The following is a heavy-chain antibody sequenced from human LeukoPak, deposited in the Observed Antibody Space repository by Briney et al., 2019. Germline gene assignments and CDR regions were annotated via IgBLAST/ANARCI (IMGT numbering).Heavy chain of an antibody. CDR3: ARYKFHNYFDP. CDR2: TFSTST. D-gene: IGHD5-24*01. V-gene: IGHV4-61*01. Sequence: PSETLSLTCSVSGDSVSSSPYYWGWIRQPPGKGLEWIGNTFSTSTLYNASLRSRVTILVDTSKNQFSLKLTSATAADTAIYNCARYKFHNYFDPWGQGTLVVVSS. CDR1: GDSVSSSPYY. J-gene: IGHJ5*02.